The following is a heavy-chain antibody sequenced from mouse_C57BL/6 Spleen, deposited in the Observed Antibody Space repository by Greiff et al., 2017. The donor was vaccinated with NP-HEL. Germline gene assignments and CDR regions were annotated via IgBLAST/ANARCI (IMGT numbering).Heavy chain of an antibody. CDR1: GFTFSSYA. CDR2: ISDGGSYT. D-gene: IGHD4-1*01. Sequence: DVQLVESGGGLVKPGGSLKLSCAASGFTFSSYAMSWVRQTPEKRLEWVATISDGGSYTYYPDNVKGRFTISRDNAKNNLYLQMSHLKSEDTAMYYCARDPTGTEDYAMDYWGQGTSVTVSS. V-gene: IGHV5-4*01. CDR3: ARDPTGTEDYAMDY. J-gene: IGHJ4*01.